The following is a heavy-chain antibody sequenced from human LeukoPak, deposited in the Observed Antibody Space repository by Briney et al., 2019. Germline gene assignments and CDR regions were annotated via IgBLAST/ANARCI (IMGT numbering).Heavy chain of an antibody. Sequence: GGSLRLSCAASGFTLSSYWMHWVRQAPGQGLVWVSRINSDGSSTSYADSVKCRFNISRDNANNTLNLQLNSLRSEDTAVYYCSQGGPGNFHHWARAPLSPSPQ. V-gene: IGHV3-74*01. CDR2: INSDGSST. J-gene: IGHJ1*01. CDR1: GFTLSSYW. CDR3: SQGGPGNFHH. D-gene: IGHD3-16*01.